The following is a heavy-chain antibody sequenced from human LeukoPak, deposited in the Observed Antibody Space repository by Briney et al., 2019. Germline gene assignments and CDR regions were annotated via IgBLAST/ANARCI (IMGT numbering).Heavy chain of an antibody. Sequence: ASVXVXXXASGGTFSSYAISWVRQAXGQGLEXMGRIIPILGIANYAQKFQGRVTITADKSTSTAYMELSSLRSEDTAVYYCARIFGLPYGMDVWGQGTTVTVSS. CDR1: GGTFSSYA. CDR2: IIPILGIA. D-gene: IGHD3-10*01. J-gene: IGHJ6*02. CDR3: ARIFGLPYGMDV. V-gene: IGHV1-69*04.